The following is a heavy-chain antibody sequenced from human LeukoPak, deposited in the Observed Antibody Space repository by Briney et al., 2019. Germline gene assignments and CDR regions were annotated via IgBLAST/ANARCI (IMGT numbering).Heavy chain of an antibody. J-gene: IGHJ6*03. CDR3: ARAPTPYFTYYMDV. V-gene: IGHV3-48*02. D-gene: IGHD2-21*01. CDR1: GFSFRGFG. CDR2: IGSSGSAGGNI. Sequence: GGSLRLSCAASGFSFRGFGMNWVRQAPGKGLVWISYIGSSGSAGGNIYYAVSVKGRFTVSRDNAKDSLFLQMNSMQDADTAVYYCARAPTPYFTYYMDVWGKGTTVTVSS.